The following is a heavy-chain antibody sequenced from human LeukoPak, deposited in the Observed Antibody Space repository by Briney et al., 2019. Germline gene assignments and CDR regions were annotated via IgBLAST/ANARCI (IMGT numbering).Heavy chain of an antibody. Sequence: PGGSLRLSCAASGFTFSGYDFHWVRQATGRGLEWVSAIGTVGDTHYLDSVKGRFTISRENAKNSLYLQMNSLRAEDTAVYYCAGSHIRGALAYWGQGTLVTVSS. CDR1: GFTFSGYD. CDR2: IGTVGDT. D-gene: IGHD3-10*01. CDR3: AGSHIRGALAY. J-gene: IGHJ4*02. V-gene: IGHV3-13*04.